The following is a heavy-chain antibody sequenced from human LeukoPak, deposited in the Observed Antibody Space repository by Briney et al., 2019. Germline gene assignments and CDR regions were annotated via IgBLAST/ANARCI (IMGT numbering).Heavy chain of an antibody. CDR2: IYPANGDT. D-gene: IGHD3-22*01. CDR3: ARGNFYYDSSGYYPVPDY. Sequence: ASVKVSCKTAEYTFTSYAIHWVRLAPGQRLEWMGWIYPANGDTKYSQKFQDRVTITTDTSASTAYMELSSLRSEDTAMYYCARGNFYYDSSGYYPVPDYWGQGTLVTVSS. CDR1: EYTFTSYA. V-gene: IGHV1-3*01. J-gene: IGHJ4*02.